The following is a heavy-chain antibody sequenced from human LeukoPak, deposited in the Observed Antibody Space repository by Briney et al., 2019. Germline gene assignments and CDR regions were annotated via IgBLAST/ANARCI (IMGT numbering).Heavy chain of an antibody. Sequence: SETLSLTCTASGGSITSDIFYWNWIRQHPGKGLEWIGSIHNSRGTSYNPSLESRLTISVDTSENQFFLKMSYVTAADTAMYYCGKVGGNSNSWGQGTLVTVSS. J-gene: IGHJ5*02. CDR3: GKVGGNSNS. CDR2: IHNSRGT. D-gene: IGHD4-23*01. V-gene: IGHV4-31*03. CDR1: GGSITSDIFY.